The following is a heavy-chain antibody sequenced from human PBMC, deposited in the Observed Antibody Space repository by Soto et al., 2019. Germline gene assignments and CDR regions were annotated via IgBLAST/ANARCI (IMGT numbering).Heavy chain of an antibody. J-gene: IGHJ4*02. V-gene: IGHV1-8*01. CDR1: GYTCTSYD. CDR3: ARFVRHQLPAIDF. Sequence: QVQLVQSGAEVKKPGASVRVSCKASGYTCTSYDINWVRQATGQGLEWMGWMNPESTNTGYAQKFQGRVTMIRDTSISTADTELSSLRSEDTAVYYCARFVRHQLPAIDFWGQGTLVTGSS. D-gene: IGHD2-2*02. CDR2: MNPESTNT.